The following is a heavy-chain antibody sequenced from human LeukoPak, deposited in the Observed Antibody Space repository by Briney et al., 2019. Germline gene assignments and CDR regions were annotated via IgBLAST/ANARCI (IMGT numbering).Heavy chain of an antibody. V-gene: IGHV3-30*02. Sequence: GGSLRLSCAASGFTFSSYGMHWVRQAPGKGLEWVAFIRYDGSNKYYADSVKGRFTISRDNSKNTLYLQMNSLRAEDTAVYYCAKDQSYDFWSGYYLFTLDYWGQGTLVTVSS. CDR2: IRYDGSNK. CDR3: AKDQSYDFWSGYYLFTLDY. CDR1: GFTFSSYG. J-gene: IGHJ4*02. D-gene: IGHD3-3*01.